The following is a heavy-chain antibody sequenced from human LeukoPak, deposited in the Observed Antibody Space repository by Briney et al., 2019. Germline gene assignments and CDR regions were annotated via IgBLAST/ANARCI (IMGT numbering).Heavy chain of an antibody. Sequence: TGGSLRLSCAASAFTFSTYNMNWVRQAPGKGLEWVSYISSSGSSIYYADSVKGRFTISRDNSIHTVFLQMNSLRPEDTGVYYCAKQVRGPLMTGFFDHWGQGALVVVSS. CDR2: ISSSGSSI. CDR1: AFTFSTYN. J-gene: IGHJ4*02. D-gene: IGHD3-10*01. CDR3: AKQVRGPLMTGFFDH. V-gene: IGHV3-48*01.